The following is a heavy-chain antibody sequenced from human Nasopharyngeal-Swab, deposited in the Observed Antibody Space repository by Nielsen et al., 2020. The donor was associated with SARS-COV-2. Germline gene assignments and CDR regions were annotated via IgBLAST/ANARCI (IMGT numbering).Heavy chain of an antibody. V-gene: IGHV1-8*01. CDR2: MNPNSGNT. Sequence: ASVKVSCKASGYTFTSYDINWVRQATGQGLEWTGWMNPNSGNTGYAQKFQGRVTMTRNMSTSTAYMELSSLRSEDTAVYYCAADSTRDDYGGNGVDYFDYWGQGTLVTVSS. J-gene: IGHJ4*02. CDR3: AADSTRDDYGGNGVDYFDY. CDR1: GYTFTSYD. D-gene: IGHD4-23*01.